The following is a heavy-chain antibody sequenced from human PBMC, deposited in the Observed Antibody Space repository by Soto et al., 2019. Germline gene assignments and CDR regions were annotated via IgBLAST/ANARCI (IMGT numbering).Heavy chain of an antibody. CDR3: AISGAATLYYYMDV. V-gene: IGHV1-18*01. Sequence: ASVKVSCKASGYTFTSYGISWLRLAPGQGLEWMGWISAYNGNTNYAQKLQGRVTMTRDTSTSTVYMELSSLRSEDTAVYYCAISGAATLYYYMDVWGKGTTVTVSS. J-gene: IGHJ6*03. D-gene: IGHD2-15*01. CDR2: ISAYNGNT. CDR1: GYTFTSYG.